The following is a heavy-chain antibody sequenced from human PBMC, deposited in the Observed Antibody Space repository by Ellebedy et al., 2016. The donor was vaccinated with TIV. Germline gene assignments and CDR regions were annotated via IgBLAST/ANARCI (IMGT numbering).Heavy chain of an antibody. CDR1: GYTFSDNA. V-gene: IGHV1-3*01. Sequence: ASVKVSCKTSGYTFSDNAIHWVRQAPGQRLECMGWTSGGNADTTVSQRFQGRVTITRDTSASTAYMELSSLTSEDTAIYYCARGINSGYDHWGQGTLVTVSS. D-gene: IGHD5-12*01. J-gene: IGHJ5*02. CDR2: TSGGNADT. CDR3: ARGINSGYDH.